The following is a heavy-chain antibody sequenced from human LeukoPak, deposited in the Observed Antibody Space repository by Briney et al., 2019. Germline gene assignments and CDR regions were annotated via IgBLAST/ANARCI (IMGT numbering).Heavy chain of an antibody. CDR2: IYSSGST. Sequence: SETLSLTCTVSGGSISSYYWNWIRQPPGKGLEWIGYIYSSGSTTYNPSLKSRVTISVDTSKNQFSLKLNSVTAADTAVYYCARNRLNYYYMDVWGRGTTVTVSS. J-gene: IGHJ6*03. CDR1: GGSISSYY. D-gene: IGHD3-16*02. CDR3: ARNRLNYYYMDV. V-gene: IGHV4-59*01.